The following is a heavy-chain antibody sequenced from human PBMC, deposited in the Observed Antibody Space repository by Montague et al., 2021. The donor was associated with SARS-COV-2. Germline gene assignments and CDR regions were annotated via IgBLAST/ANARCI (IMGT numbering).Heavy chain of an antibody. Sequence: CAISGDSVSSDSAAWNWVRRSPSRGLEWLGRTYYRSNWYSDYAVSVKSRITIKSDTSKNQISLQLNSVTPEDTAVYYCARDLRWRYGYGMDVWGQGTTVTVSS. CDR3: ARDLRWRYGYGMDV. V-gene: IGHV6-1*01. CDR2: TYYRSNWYS. J-gene: IGHJ6*02. CDR1: GDSVSSDSAA. D-gene: IGHD3-16*01.